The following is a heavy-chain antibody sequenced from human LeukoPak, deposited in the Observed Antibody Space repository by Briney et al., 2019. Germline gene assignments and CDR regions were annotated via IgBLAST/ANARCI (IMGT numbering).Heavy chain of an antibody. D-gene: IGHD2-15*01. J-gene: IGHJ5*02. CDR2: VYASGST. Sequence: SETLSLTCTVSGVSMSSYYWSWIRQPAGKGLEWIGFVYASGSTNYNPSLKSRVTMSIDTSKSQFSLKLISVTAADTAVYYCARDVQSSGGYNWFDPWGQGTLVTVSS. CDR1: GVSMSSYY. V-gene: IGHV4-4*07. CDR3: ARDVQSSGGYNWFDP.